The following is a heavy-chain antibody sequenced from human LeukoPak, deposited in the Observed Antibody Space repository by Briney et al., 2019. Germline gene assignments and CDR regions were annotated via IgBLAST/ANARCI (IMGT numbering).Heavy chain of an antibody. CDR2: IYHSGST. CDR3: ARLCGGECYPRLDP. V-gene: IGHV4-38-2*01. CDR1: GYSISSGYY. Sequence: SETLSLTCVVSGYSISSGYYWGWIRQPPGKGLEWIGSIYHSGSTYYNPSLKSRVTILVDTSKNQFSLKLRSVTAADTAVYYCARLCGGECYPRLDPWGQETQVTVSS. D-gene: IGHD2-21*01. J-gene: IGHJ5*02.